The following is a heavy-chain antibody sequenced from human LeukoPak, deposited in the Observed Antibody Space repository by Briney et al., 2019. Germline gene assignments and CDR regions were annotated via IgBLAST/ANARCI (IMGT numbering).Heavy chain of an antibody. CDR2: INTNTGNP. V-gene: IGHV7-4-1*02. CDR3: ARASGSDY. D-gene: IGHD3-10*01. J-gene: IGHJ4*02. Sequence: ASVKVSCKVSGYTLTELSMHWVRQAPGKELEWMGWINTNTGNPTYAQGFTGRFVFSLDTSVSTAYLQISSLKAEDTAVYYCARASGSDYWGQGTLVTVSS. CDR1: GYTLTELS.